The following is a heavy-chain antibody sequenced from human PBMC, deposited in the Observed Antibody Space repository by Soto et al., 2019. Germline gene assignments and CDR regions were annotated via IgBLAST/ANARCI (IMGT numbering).Heavy chain of an antibody. V-gene: IGHV3-30*18. CDR3: AKGANYYDSNGFYLFNF. CDR2: VSYDGSNK. Sequence: GGSLRLSCAASGFTFDTCGMHWVRQAPGRGLEWVAIVSYDGSNKQYSESVKGRFTISRDNSNNTLYLQMDSLRPEDTAVYYCAKGANYYDSNGFYLFNFWGQGTPVTVSS. D-gene: IGHD3-22*01. CDR1: GFTFDTCG. J-gene: IGHJ4*02.